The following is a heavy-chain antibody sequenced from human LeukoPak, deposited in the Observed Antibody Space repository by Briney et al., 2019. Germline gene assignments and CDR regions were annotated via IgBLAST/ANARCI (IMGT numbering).Heavy chain of an antibody. D-gene: IGHD2-21*02. J-gene: IGHJ4*02. Sequence: ASVKVSCKASGYTFTGYYMHWVRQAPGQGLEWMGWINPNSGGTNYAQKFQGRVTMTRDTSISTAYMELSRLRSDDTAVYYCARQVTRQVTGHFDYWGQGTLVSVSS. CDR3: ARQVTRQVTGHFDY. V-gene: IGHV1-2*02. CDR1: GYTFTGYY. CDR2: INPNSGGT.